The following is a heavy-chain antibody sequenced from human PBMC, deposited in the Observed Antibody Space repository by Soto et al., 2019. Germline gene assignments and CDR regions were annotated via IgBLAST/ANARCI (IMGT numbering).Heavy chain of an antibody. CDR1: GYTFTRSG. V-gene: IGHV1-3*01. Sequence: ASVKVSCKASGYTFTRSGISWVRQAPGQRLEWMGWINAGNGNTKYSQKFQGRVTITRDTSASTAYMELSSLRSEDTAVYYCASLLPGILNWFDPWGQGTLVTVSS. D-gene: IGHD5-18*01. CDR3: ASLLPGILNWFDP. J-gene: IGHJ5*02. CDR2: INAGNGNT.